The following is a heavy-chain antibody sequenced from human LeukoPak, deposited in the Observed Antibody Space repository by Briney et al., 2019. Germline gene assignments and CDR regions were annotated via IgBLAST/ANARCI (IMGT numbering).Heavy chain of an antibody. J-gene: IGHJ4*02. CDR2: ITYNGAAT. CDR1: GFSFGGYA. CDR3: AKDGLYFDGSTHIYYFDS. V-gene: IGHV3-23*01. D-gene: IGHD3-9*01. Sequence: GGSLRLSCAASGFSFGGYAVTWVRQAPGKGLEWVSSITYNGAATYYLDSVKARFTISRDNSRSTLYLQMDSLTAEDTALYYCAKDGLYFDGSTHIYYFDSWGQGTLVAVSS.